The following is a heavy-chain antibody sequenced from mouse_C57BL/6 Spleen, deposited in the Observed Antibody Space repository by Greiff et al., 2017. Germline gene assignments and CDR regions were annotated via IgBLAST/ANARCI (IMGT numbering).Heavy chain of an antibody. CDR2: ISYDGSN. J-gene: IGHJ3*01. Sequence: EVKLQESGPGLVKPSQSLSLTCSVTGYSITSGYYWNWIRQFPGNKLEWMGYISYDGSNNYNPSLKNRISITRDTSKNQFFLKLNSVTTEDTATYYCAREAKLLDVAYWGQGTLVTVSA. CDR1: GYSITSGYY. CDR3: AREAKLLDVAY. V-gene: IGHV3-6*01. D-gene: IGHD2-1*01.